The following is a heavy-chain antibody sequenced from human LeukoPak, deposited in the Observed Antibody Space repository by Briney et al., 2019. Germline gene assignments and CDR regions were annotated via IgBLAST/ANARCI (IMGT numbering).Heavy chain of an antibody. D-gene: IGHD6-13*01. CDR1: GGSISSSYW. CDR3: ARVVIAAASGIWFDP. CDR2: VYHSGST. J-gene: IGHJ5*02. Sequence: SGTLSLTCVVSGGSISSSYWWSWVRQPPGKGLEWIGEVYHSGSTNYNPSLKSRVTISVDKSKNYFSLKLSSVTAADTAVYYCARVVIAAASGIWFDPWGQGNLVTVSS. V-gene: IGHV4-4*02.